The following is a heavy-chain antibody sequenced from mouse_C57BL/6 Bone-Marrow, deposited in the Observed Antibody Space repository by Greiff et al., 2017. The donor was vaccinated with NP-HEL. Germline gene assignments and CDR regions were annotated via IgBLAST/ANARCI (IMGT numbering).Heavy chain of an antibody. CDR1: GFTFSDYY. Sequence: DVKLQESGGGLVQPGGSLKLSCAASGFTFSDYYMYWVRQTPEKRLEWVAYISNGGGSTYYPDTVKGRFTISRDNAKNTLYLQMSRLKSEDTAMYYCARHRRGDYFDYWGQGTTLTVSS. CDR2: ISNGGGST. CDR3: ARHRRGDYFDY. J-gene: IGHJ2*01. V-gene: IGHV5-12*01.